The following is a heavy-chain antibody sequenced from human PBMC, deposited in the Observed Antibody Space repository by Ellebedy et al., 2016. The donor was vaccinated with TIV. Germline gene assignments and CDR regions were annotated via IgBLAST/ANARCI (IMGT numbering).Heavy chain of an antibody. CDR1: GYTFTSYY. Sequence: ASVKVSXXASGYTFTSYYMHWVRQAPGQGLEWMGIINPSGGSTSYAQKFQGRVTMTRDTSTSAVYMELSSLRSEDTAVYYCARGCTSCYTANWFNPWGQGTLVTVSS. CDR2: INPSGGST. J-gene: IGHJ5*02. D-gene: IGHD2-2*02. CDR3: ARGCTSCYTANWFNP. V-gene: IGHV1-46*01.